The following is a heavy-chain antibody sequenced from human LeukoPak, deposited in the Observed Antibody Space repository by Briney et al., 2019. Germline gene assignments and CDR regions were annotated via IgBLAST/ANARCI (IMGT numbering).Heavy chain of an antibody. CDR3: ARVAYCGGDCYSTKDWFDP. J-gene: IGHJ5*02. CDR2: IYPGDSDT. D-gene: IGHD2-21*02. V-gene: IGHV5-51*01. Sequence: GESLKISCKGSGYSFTSYWIGWVRQMPGKGLEWMGIIYPGDSDTRYSPSFQGQVTISADKSISTAYLQWSSLKASDTAMYYCARVAYCGGDCYSTKDWFDPWGQGTLVIVPS. CDR1: GYSFTSYW.